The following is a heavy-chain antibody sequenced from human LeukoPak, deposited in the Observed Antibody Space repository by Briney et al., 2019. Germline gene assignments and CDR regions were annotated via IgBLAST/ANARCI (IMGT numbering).Heavy chain of an antibody. CDR3: AIDPRRSIWSVSY. D-gene: IGHD3-10*01. CDR1: GSTFRNYE. CDR2: ISNSGSTI. V-gene: IGHV3-48*03. J-gene: IGHJ4*01. Sequence: PGGSLRLSCAASGSTFRNYEMNWVRQAPGKGLEWVSYISNSGSTIYYADSVKGRFTISRDNAKSSLYLQMNSLRAEDTAIYYCAIDPRRSIWSVSYWGEGTLATVSS.